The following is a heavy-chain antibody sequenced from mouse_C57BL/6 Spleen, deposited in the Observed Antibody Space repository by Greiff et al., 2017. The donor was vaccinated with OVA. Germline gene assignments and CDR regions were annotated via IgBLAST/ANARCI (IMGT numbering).Heavy chain of an antibody. V-gene: IGHV1-42*01. J-gene: IGHJ4*01. D-gene: IGHD3-1*01. CDR1: GYSFTGYY. CDR3: ARKDRGGSYAMDY. Sequence: VQLQQSGPELVKPGASVKISCKASGYSFTGYYMNWVKQSPEKSLEWIGEINPSTGGTTYNQKFKAKATLTVDKSSSTAYMQLKSLTSEDSAVYYCARKDRGGSYAMDYWGQGTSVTVSS. CDR2: INPSTGGT.